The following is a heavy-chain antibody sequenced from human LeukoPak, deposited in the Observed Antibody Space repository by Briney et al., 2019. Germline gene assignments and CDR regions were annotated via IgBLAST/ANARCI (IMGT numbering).Heavy chain of an antibody. Sequence: GASVKVSCKASGYTFTNYYMHWVRQAPGQGLEWMGIINPSSGRTSYAQKFQGRVTMTTDTSTSTAYMELRSLRSDDTAVYYCAKGLDYGDLDYWGQGTLVAVSS. D-gene: IGHD4-17*01. CDR3: AKGLDYGDLDY. CDR2: INPSSGRT. V-gene: IGHV1-46*01. CDR1: GYTFTNYY. J-gene: IGHJ4*02.